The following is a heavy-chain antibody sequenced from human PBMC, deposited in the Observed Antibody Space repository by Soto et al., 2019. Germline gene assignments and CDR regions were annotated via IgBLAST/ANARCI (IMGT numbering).Heavy chain of an antibody. V-gene: IGHV3-30*18. CDR3: AKGSSGWYDAFDI. D-gene: IGHD6-19*01. J-gene: IGHJ3*02. Sequence: QVQLVESGGGVVQPGRSLRLSCAASGFTFSSYGMHWVRQAPGKRLEWVAVISYDGSNKYYADSVKGRFTISRDNSKNTLYLQMNSLRAEDTAVYYCAKGSSGWYDAFDIWGQGTMVTVSS. CDR2: ISYDGSNK. CDR1: GFTFSSYG.